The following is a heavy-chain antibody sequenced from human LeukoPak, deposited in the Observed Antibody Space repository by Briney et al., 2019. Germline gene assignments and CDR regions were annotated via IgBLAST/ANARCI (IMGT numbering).Heavy chain of an antibody. CDR2: ISSYSGNT. CDR1: GYTFTSNG. Sequence: ASVKLSCKSAGYTFTSNGISWVRQPPGQGLEWMGWISSYSGNTNYAQNLQGRVTMTTDTSTSTAYMELRSLRSDDTAVYYCARDRTYAFDYGGQGTLVTVSS. J-gene: IGHJ4*02. D-gene: IGHD1/OR15-1a*01. V-gene: IGHV1-18*04. CDR3: ARDRTYAFDY.